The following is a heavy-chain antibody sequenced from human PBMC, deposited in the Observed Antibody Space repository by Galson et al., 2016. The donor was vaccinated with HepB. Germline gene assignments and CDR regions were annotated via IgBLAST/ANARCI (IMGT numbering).Heavy chain of an antibody. J-gene: IGHJ4*02. CDR2: ISITVSST. CDR3: AKRIGAGGQFDD. Sequence: SLRLSCAASGFTFSSYAMSWVRQAPGKGLEWVSAISITVSSTYYADSVKGRFTISRDNSKNTLYLQMNTLRSEDTAIYYCAKRIGAGGQFDDWGEGTLGTGYS. CDR1: GFTFSSYA. V-gene: IGHV3-23*01. D-gene: IGHD6-13*01.